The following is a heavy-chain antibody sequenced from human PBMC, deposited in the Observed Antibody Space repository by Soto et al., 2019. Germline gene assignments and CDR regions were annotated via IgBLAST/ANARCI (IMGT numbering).Heavy chain of an antibody. Sequence: PSETLSLTCTVSGGSISSYYWSWIRQPPGKGLEWIGYIYYSGSTKYNPSLKSRVTISVDTSKNQFSLKVSSVTAADTAMYYCARRQHYYGMDVWGQGTTVTVSS. J-gene: IGHJ6*02. CDR1: GGSISSYY. V-gene: IGHV4-59*01. CDR3: ARRQHYYGMDV. CDR2: IYYSGST.